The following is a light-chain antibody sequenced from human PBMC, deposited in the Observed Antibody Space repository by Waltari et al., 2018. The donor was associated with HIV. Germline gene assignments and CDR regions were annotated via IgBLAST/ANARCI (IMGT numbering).Light chain of an antibody. CDR1: RRAIGLYNY. J-gene: IGLJ2*01. CDR2: GVN. V-gene: IGLV2-14*03. Sequence: HSALPQPASVSGSPGQSISISCTGTRRAIGLYNYLSWYQQYPGKAPQVLIYGVNSRPLGISFRFSGSKSGNTASLTISGLQAEDEADYYCSSYTANETLVFGGGTKLTVL. CDR3: SSYTANETLV.